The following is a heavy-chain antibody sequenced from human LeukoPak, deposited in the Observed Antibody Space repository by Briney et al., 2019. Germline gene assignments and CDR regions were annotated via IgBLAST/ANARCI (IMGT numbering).Heavy chain of an antibody. CDR1: GGSISAGTYY. CDR2: IYTSGST. CDR3: ASDFSY. V-gene: IGHV4-61*02. Sequence: SQTLSLTCTVSGGSISAGTYYWSWIRQPAGKGLEWIGRIYTSGSTNYNPSLKSRVIISVDTSKNQFSLKLSSVTAADTAVYYCASDFSYWGQGILVTVSS. J-gene: IGHJ4*02.